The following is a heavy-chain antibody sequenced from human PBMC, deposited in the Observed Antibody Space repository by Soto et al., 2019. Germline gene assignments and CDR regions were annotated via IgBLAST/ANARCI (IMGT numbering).Heavy chain of an antibody. CDR1: GGSINNHY. V-gene: IGHV4-59*11. D-gene: IGHD7-27*01. J-gene: IGHJ4*02. CDR2: IYYSGST. Sequence: QVQLQESGPGLVKPSETLSLTCTVSGGSINNHYWSWIRQPPGQGLEWIGYIYYSGSTNYNPSLKSRVTMSVDTSKNQCSRKLSSLTAADTAIYYCARANWFFDYWGQGTLVTVSS. CDR3: ARANWFFDY.